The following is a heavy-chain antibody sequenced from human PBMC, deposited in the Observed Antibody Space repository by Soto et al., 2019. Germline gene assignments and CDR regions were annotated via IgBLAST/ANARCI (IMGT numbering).Heavy chain of an antibody. CDR1: GYTFTSYA. CDR3: ARDSHRYCSGGSCYVY. J-gene: IGHJ4*02. V-gene: IGHV1-3*01. CDR2: INAGNGNT. D-gene: IGHD2-15*01. Sequence: ASVKVSCKASGYTFTSYAMHWVRQAPGQRLEWMGWINAGNGNTKYSQKFQGRVTITRDTSASTAYMELSSLRSEDTAVYYCARDSHRYCSGGSCYVYWGQGTLATVSS.